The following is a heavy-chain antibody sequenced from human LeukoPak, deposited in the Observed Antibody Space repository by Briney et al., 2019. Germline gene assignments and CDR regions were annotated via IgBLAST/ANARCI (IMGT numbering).Heavy chain of an antibody. CDR2: ISYDGSKK. V-gene: IGHV3-30*01. CDR3: ARDRVPPASGVFTYYMDV. D-gene: IGHD3-10*01. J-gene: IGHJ6*03. CDR1: GFTFSSNA. Sequence: PGGSLRLSCAASGFTFSSNAIHWVRQAPGKGLEWVAVISYDGSKKFYADSVKGRFTISRDNSKNTLYLQMNSLRAEDTAVYSRARDRVPPASGVFTYYMDVWGKGTTVIVSS.